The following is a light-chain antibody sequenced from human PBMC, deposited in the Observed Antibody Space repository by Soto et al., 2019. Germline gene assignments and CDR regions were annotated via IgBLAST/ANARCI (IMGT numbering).Light chain of an antibody. CDR3: QQYNNWPPWT. Sequence: EIVMTQSPATRSGSPGERGALSCRGSQSVSSNLAWYQQTPGQAPRLLIYGASTRATGIPARFSGSGSGTEFTLTISSLQSEHFAVYYCQQYNNWPPWTFGQGTKVDIK. CDR1: QSVSSN. J-gene: IGKJ1*01. CDR2: GAS. V-gene: IGKV3-15*01.